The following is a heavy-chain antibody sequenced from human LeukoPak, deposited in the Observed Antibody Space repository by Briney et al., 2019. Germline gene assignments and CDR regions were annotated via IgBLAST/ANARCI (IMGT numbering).Heavy chain of an antibody. CDR2: IYYSGST. CDR1: GGSISSSSYY. J-gene: IGHJ5*02. CDR3: ARTSYGSGVSFDP. V-gene: IGHV4-39*01. D-gene: IGHD3-10*01. Sequence: SETLSLTCTVSGGSISSSSYYWGWIRQPPGKGLEWIGSIYYSGSTYYNPSLKSRVTISVDTSKNQFSLKLSSVTAADTAVYYCARTSYGSGVSFDPWGQGTLVTVSS.